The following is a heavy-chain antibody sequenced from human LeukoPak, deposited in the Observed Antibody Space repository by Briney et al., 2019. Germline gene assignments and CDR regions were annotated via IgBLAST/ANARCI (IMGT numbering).Heavy chain of an antibody. CDR1: GGSISSGGYY. J-gene: IGHJ5*02. Sequence: SQTLSLTCTVSGGSISSGGYYWSWIRQHPGKGLEWIGCIYYSGSTYYNPSLKSRVTISVDTSKNQFSLKLSSVTAADTAVYYCARDEVHGFDPWGQGTLVTVSS. CDR3: ARDEVHGFDP. V-gene: IGHV4-31*03. CDR2: IYYSGST. D-gene: IGHD1-1*01.